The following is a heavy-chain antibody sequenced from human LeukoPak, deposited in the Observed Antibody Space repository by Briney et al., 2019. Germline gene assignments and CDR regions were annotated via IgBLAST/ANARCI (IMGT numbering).Heavy chain of an antibody. D-gene: IGHD6-13*01. CDR1: GYTFTSYA. V-gene: IGHV1-3*01. J-gene: IGHJ4*02. CDR3: ARGKVEYVAAAGTSTGRYFDY. CDR2: INAGNGNT. Sequence: ASVKVSCKASGYTFTSYAMHWVRQAPGQRLEWMGWINAGNGNTKYSQKFQGRVTITRDTSASTAYMELSSLRSEDTAVYYCARGKVEYVAAAGTSTGRYFDYWGQGTLVTVSS.